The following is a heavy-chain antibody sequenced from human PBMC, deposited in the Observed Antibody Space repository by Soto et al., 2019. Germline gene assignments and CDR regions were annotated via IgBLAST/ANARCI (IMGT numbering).Heavy chain of an antibody. J-gene: IGHJ4*02. Sequence: QVQLVESGGGVVQPGRSLKLSCTTSGFTFSLYGMHWVRQAPGKGLEWLAVISFDAKNIYYADYVKGRFTISRENSKTTLFLQMSHLRADDTAVYFCAKGSQAAAVLDHWGQGALVTVAS. CDR3: AKGSQAAAVLDH. CDR2: ISFDAKNI. V-gene: IGHV3-30*18. D-gene: IGHD6-25*01. CDR1: GFTFSLYG.